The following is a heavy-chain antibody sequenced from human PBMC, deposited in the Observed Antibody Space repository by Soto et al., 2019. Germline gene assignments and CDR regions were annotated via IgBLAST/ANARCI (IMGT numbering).Heavy chain of an antibody. CDR1: GDSVSSNTAA. V-gene: IGHV6-1*01. CDR3: ARGVAGTGFDL. Sequence: SQTLSLTCALSGDSVSSNTAAWNWIRSSPSRGLEWLGRTYYRSNWRHDYAVSVKSRITVNPDTSKYHFSLQLNSVTPDDAAVYYCARGVAGTGFDLWGQGTLVTVSS. J-gene: IGHJ4*02. D-gene: IGHD6-19*01. CDR2: TYYRSNWRH.